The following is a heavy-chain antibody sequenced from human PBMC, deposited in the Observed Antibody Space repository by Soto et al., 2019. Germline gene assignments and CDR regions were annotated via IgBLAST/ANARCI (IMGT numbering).Heavy chain of an antibody. Sequence: SETLSLTCTVSGGSISSSCYYWGWIRQPPGKGLEGFGSIYYSGSTYYNPSLKSRVTISVDTSKNQFSLKLSSVTAADTAVYYCARQFIQDPHFWSGYYSYYFDYWGQGTLVTVSS. J-gene: IGHJ4*02. CDR1: GGSISSSCYY. CDR3: ARQFIQDPHFWSGYYSYYFDY. V-gene: IGHV4-39*01. CDR2: IYYSGST. D-gene: IGHD3-3*02.